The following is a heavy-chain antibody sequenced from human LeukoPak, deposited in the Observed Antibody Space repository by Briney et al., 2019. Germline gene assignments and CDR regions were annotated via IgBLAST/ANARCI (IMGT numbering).Heavy chain of an antibody. J-gene: IGHJ3*02. CDR3: AKDRAAFDAFDI. CDR2: INTVGSSS. Sequence: GGSLRLSCAASGFTFSSYWMHWVRQTPGKGLVWVSRINTVGSSSTYADSVKGRFTISRDNSKNTLYLQMNSLRAEDTAVYYCAKDRAAFDAFDIWGQGTMVTVSS. D-gene: IGHD3-3*02. V-gene: IGHV3-74*01. CDR1: GFTFSSYW.